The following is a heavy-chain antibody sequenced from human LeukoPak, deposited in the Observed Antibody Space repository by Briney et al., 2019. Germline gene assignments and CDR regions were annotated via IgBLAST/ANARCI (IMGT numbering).Heavy chain of an antibody. D-gene: IGHD1-26*01. CDR3: ARDPRKRRPRIVGAMTDAFDI. J-gene: IGHJ3*02. CDR1: GYSISSGYY. CDR2: IYTSGST. Sequence: SETLSLTCTVSGYSISSGYYWGWIRQPAGKGLEWIGRIYTSGSTNYNPSLKSRVTISVDTSKNQFSLKLSSVTAADTAVYYCARDPRKRRPRIVGAMTDAFDIWGQGTMVTVSS. V-gene: IGHV4-61*02.